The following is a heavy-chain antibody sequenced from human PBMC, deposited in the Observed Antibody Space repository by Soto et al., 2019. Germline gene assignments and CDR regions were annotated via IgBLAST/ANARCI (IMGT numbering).Heavy chain of an antibody. V-gene: IGHV5-10-1*01. CDR2: IDPSDSYT. D-gene: IGHD3-9*01. CDR1: GYSFTSYW. Sequence: GESLKISCKGSGYSFTSYWISWVCQMPGKGLEWMGRIDPSDSYTNYSPSFQGHVTISADKSISTAYLQWSSLKASDTAMYYCARHDDDILSYYYGMDVWGQGTTVTVSS. CDR3: ARHDDDILSYYYGMDV. J-gene: IGHJ6*02.